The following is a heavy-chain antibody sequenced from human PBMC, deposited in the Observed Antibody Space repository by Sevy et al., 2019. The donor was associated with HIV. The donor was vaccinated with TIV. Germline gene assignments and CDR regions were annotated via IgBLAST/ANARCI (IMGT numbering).Heavy chain of an antibody. J-gene: IGHJ6*02. CDR1: GGSISSSSYY. CDR2: LIGGGSRT. D-gene: IGHD2-8*02. CDR3: AKRRVQSGLSGGGANYGWDV. Sequence: ETLSLTCTVSGGSISSSSYYWGWIRQPPGKGLEWVSTLIGGGSRTYYADSVTGRFTISRDNSRNTLYLQMNSLRAEDTAVYYCAKRRVQSGLSGGGANYGWDVCGQGTTVTVSS. V-gene: IGHV3-23*01.